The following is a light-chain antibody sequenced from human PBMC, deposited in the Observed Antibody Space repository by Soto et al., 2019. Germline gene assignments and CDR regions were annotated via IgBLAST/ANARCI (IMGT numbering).Light chain of an antibody. Sequence: EIVWTQSPATVAGSPGERARLAGCACQSVSSYLAWYQHKPGQAPRLLIYDASNRATGIPARFSGSGSGTDFSLTISSLEPEDFAVYYCQQYGSSPLTFGGGTKVDIK. CDR2: DAS. V-gene: IGKV3-11*01. CDR1: QSVSSY. J-gene: IGKJ4*01. CDR3: QQYGSSPLT.